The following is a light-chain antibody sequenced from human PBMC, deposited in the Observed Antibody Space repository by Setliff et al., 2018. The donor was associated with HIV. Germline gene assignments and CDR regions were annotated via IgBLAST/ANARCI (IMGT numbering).Light chain of an antibody. CDR1: SSDVGGYDF. CDR2: DVS. J-gene: IGLJ1*01. CDR3: ASYAGASIQYI. V-gene: IGLV2-14*03. Sequence: QSALTQPASVSGSPGQSITISCIGTSSDVGGYDFVSWYQQRPGKAPKLIIFDVSERPSGVPHRFSASKSGNTASLTISGLQTEDEANYFCASYAGASIQYIFGVGTRSPS.